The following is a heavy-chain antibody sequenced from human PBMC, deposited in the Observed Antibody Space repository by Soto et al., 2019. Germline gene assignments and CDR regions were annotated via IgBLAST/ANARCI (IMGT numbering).Heavy chain of an antibody. CDR2: INKSGGST. Sequence: CGSLRLSCAASGFTFSSFAMSWVRQAPGKGLEWVSTINKSGGSTYYADSVKGRFTISRDNSKNMLFLQINGLRAEDTAVYYCAKDPPTTGTTFDYWGRGSLVTVSS. D-gene: IGHD1-1*01. CDR1: GFTFSSFA. J-gene: IGHJ4*02. V-gene: IGHV3-23*01. CDR3: AKDPPTTGTTFDY.